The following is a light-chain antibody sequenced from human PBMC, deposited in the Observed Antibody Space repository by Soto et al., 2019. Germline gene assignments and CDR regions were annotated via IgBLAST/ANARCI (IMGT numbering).Light chain of an antibody. CDR1: SSDVGGYDY. J-gene: IGLJ1*01. CDR2: SNN. Sequence: QSALTQPASVSGSPGQSIAVSCTGTSSDVGGYDYVSWYQQLPGTAPKLLIYSNNQRPSGVPDRFSGSKSGTSASLAISGLQSEDEADYYCAAWDDSLNGHYVFGTGTKVTVL. V-gene: IGLV1-44*01. CDR3: AAWDDSLNGHYV.